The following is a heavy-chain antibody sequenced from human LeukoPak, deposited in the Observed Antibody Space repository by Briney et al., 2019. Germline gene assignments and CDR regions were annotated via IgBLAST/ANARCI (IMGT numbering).Heavy chain of an antibody. CDR1: GGSISSYY. V-gene: IGHV4-59*01. Sequence: SETLSLTCTVSGGSISSYYWSWIRQPPGKGLGWIGYIFYSGSTNYNPSLKSRVTISVDTSKNQFSLKLSSVTAADTAVYYCARAGDYGGKIPPLVLDNWGQGTLVTVSS. CDR2: IFYSGST. J-gene: IGHJ4*02. CDR3: ARAGDYGGKIPPLVLDN. D-gene: IGHD4-23*01.